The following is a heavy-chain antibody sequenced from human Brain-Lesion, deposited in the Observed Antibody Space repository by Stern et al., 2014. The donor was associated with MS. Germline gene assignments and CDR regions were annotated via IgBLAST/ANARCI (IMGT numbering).Heavy chain of an antibody. CDR2: IHDSGST. CDR1: GGSISSSGYY. D-gene: IGHD1-26*01. Sequence: QVQLVESGPGLVKPSQTLSLTCTVSGGSISSSGYYWSWIRQPADKGLEWIGGIHDSGSTYYNPSLKSAVTISMATAKNQLSLKLPSVTAADTAVYYCATTRWDLFTWNWFDPWGQGTLVTVSS. V-gene: IGHV4-61*02. J-gene: IGHJ5*02. CDR3: ATTRWDLFTWNWFDP.